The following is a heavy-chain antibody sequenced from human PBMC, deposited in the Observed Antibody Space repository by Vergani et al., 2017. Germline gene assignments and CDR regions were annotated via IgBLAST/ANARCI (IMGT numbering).Heavy chain of an antibody. V-gene: IGHV3-21*01. CDR3: AGDLTRYSTASRRYFDY. Sequence: EVQLVESGGGLVKPGESLRLSCVASGFTFGSYSMIWVRQAPGKGLEWVSSISSGSSYIYYADSVKGRFTISRDNAKNSLYLQMNSLRAEDTAVYYCAGDLTRYSTASRRYFDYWGQGTLVTVSS. J-gene: IGHJ4*02. CDR1: GFTFGSYS. CDR2: ISSGSSYI. D-gene: IGHD5-12*01.